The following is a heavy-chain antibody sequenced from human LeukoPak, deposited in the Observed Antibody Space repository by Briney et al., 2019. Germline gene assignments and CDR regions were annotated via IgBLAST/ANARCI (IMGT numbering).Heavy chain of an antibody. CDR1: GGSITSSSYY. CDR2: TYYTGGT. J-gene: IGHJ3*02. D-gene: IGHD3-3*01. V-gene: IGHV4-39*01. Sequence: SETLSLTCSVSGGSITSSSYYWGWVRQSPEKGLEWIGSTYYTGGTHYSPSLKSRVTMSVDTSKNQFSLNLSSVTAADTAVYYCARGRISYEFWSGGAFDIWGQGTMGTVSS. CDR3: ARGRISYEFWSGGAFDI.